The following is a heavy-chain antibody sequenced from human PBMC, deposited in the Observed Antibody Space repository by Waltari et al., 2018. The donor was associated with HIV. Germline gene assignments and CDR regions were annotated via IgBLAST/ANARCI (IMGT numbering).Heavy chain of an antibody. CDR3: VRHAAEFRPDFGWILAGVFEP. Sequence: QVQLQESGPGFVKPSETLSLICNVSGRSIASRDSFRGWIRQSPQMPPDWVGSALYTRRPDLFTGQFFAKSSLKSRVALSVDTSKNQVSLRLTSVTAADTGLYYCVRHAAEFRPDFGWILAGVFEPWGLGTQVIVS. CDR1: GRSIASRDSF. CDR2: ALYTRRPDLFTGQF. D-gene: IGHD6-19*01. J-gene: IGHJ1*01. V-gene: IGHV4-39*01.